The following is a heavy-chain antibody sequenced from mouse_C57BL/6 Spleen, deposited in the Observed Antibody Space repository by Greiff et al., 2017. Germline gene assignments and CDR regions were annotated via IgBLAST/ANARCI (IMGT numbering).Heavy chain of an antibody. J-gene: IGHJ3*01. CDR3: ARSGGDSAGTGFAY. D-gene: IGHD3-2*02. CDR1: GYTFTSYW. V-gene: IGHV1-55*01. Sequence: QVQLQQPGAELVKPGASVTMSCKASGYTFTSYWITWVKQRPGQGLEWIGDIYPGSGSTNYNEKFKSKATLTVDTSSSTAYMQLSSLTSEDSAVYYCARSGGDSAGTGFAYWGQGTLVTVSA. CDR2: IYPGSGST.